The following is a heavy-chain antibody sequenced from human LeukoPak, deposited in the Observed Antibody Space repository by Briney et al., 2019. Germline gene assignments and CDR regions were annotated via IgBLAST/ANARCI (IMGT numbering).Heavy chain of an antibody. J-gene: IGHJ1*01. Sequence: KPSETLSLTCTVSGGSISSSSYYWGWIRQPPGKGLEWIGSIYYSESTYYNPSLKSRVTISVDTSKNLFSLKLSSVTAADTAVYYCARLEWELGGRPVEYFQHWGQGTLVTVSS. CDR1: GGSISSSSYY. D-gene: IGHD1-26*01. CDR2: IYYSEST. CDR3: ARLEWELGGRPVEYFQH. V-gene: IGHV4-39*01.